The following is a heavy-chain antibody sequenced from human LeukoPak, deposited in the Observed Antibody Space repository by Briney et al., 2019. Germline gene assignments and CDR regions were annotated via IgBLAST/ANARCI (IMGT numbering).Heavy chain of an antibody. CDR1: NGSVSPYY. V-gene: IGHV4-4*07. Sequence: SETLSLTCTVSNGSVSPYYWSWIRQPAGQGLEWIGRIYITGSTTYSPSLKSRVTMSIDTSKNQFSLNLSSVTAADTAVYYCARDRPGGSSLDYWGQGILVTVSS. CDR2: IYITGST. J-gene: IGHJ4*02. CDR3: ARDRPGGSSLDY. D-gene: IGHD6-13*01.